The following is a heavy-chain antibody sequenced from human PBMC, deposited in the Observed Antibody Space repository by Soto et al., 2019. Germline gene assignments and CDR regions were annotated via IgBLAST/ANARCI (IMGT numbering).Heavy chain of an antibody. V-gene: IGHV4-59*01. Sequence: SETLSLTCTVSGGSISSYYWSWIRQPPGKGLEWIGYIYYSGSTNYNPSLKSRVTISVDTSKNQFSLKLSSVTAADTAVYYCARGMGLEWLSEWATDNYYYYTDVWGKGTTVTASS. CDR2: IYYSGST. D-gene: IGHD3-3*01. CDR1: GGSISSYY. CDR3: ARGMGLEWLSEWATDNYYYYTDV. J-gene: IGHJ6*03.